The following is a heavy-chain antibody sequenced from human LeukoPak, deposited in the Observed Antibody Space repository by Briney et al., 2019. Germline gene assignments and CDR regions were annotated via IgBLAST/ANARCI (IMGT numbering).Heavy chain of an antibody. J-gene: IGHJ4*02. CDR1: GFTFSSYA. V-gene: IGHV3-23*01. D-gene: IGHD2-15*01. Sequence: GGSLRLSCVASGFTFSSYAMSWVRQAPGKGLEWVSVISSSGSGTYYADSVKGRFTISRDNSKNTLYLQMDSLRAEDTAVYYCAKNNGGSYYFPFDFWGQGTLVTVSS. CDR3: AKNNGGSYYFPFDF. CDR2: ISSSGSGT.